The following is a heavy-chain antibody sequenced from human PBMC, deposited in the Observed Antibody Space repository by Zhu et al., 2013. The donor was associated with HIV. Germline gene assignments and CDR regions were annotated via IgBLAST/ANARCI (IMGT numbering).Heavy chain of an antibody. CDR2: IYSSGST. V-gene: IGHV4-61*01. CDR3: ARTYDSGTYYNVRGHYMDV. D-gene: IGHD3-10*01. Sequence: QVQLQESGPGPVKPSETLSLTCTVSGGSVSSGPYYWNWIRQPPGKGLEWIGYIYSSGSTNYNASLKRRGTISVDTSKNQFSLKLSSVTAADTAVYFCARTYDSGTYYNVRGHYMDVWGKGTTVTVSS. J-gene: IGHJ6*03. CDR1: GGSVSSGPYY.